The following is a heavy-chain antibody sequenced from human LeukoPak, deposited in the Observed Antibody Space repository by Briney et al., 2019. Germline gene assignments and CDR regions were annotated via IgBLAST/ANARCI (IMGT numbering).Heavy chain of an antibody. CDR2: INSDGSST. J-gene: IGHJ5*02. V-gene: IGHV3-74*01. CDR3: ARTGIAARPTVWFDP. Sequence: GGSLRLSCAASGFTFSSYWMHWVRQAPGKGLVWVSHINSDGSSTSYADSVKGRFTISRDNAKNTLYLQMNSLRAEDTAVYYCARTGIAARPTVWFDPWGQGTLVTVSS. CDR1: GFTFSSYW. D-gene: IGHD6-6*01.